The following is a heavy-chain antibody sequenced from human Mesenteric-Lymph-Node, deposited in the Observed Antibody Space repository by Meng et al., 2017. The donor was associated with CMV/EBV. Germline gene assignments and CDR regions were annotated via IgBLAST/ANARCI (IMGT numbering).Heavy chain of an antibody. CDR1: GFTFDDYG. CDR3: ARSLPYCSSISCYLGGWEY. V-gene: IGHV3-20*04. J-gene: IGHJ4*02. D-gene: IGHD2-2*01. CDR2: INWNGGST. Sequence: GESLKISCAASGFTFDDYGMSWVRQAPGKGLEWVSGINWNGGSTGYADAVKGRFTISRDNAKNTLYLQMNSLRAEDTALYYCARSLPYCSSISCYLGGWEYWGQGTLVTVSS.